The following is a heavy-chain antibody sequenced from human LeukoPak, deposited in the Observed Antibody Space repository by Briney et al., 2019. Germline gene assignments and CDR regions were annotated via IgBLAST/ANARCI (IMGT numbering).Heavy chain of an antibody. V-gene: IGHV3-48*03. CDR1: GFTFTSYP. D-gene: IGHD6-13*01. Sequence: GGSLRLSCAASGFTFTSYPMHWVRQAPGKGLEWVSYISSSGSTIYYADSVKGRFTISRDNAKNSLYLQMNSLRAEDSAVYYCARDQAGRHSDYWGQGTLVTVSS. J-gene: IGHJ4*02. CDR2: ISSSGSTI. CDR3: ARDQAGRHSDY.